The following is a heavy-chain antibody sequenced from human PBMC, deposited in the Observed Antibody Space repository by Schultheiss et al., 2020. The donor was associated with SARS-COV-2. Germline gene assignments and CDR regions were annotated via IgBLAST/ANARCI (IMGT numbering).Heavy chain of an antibody. D-gene: IGHD3-22*01. Sequence: GGSLRLSCAASGFTFSSYAMSWVRQAPGKGLEWVSAISGSGGSTYYADSVKDRFAVSRDNSKNTLYLQMNSLRAEDTAVYYCAREDVYYDSSGYYLRGWFDPWGQGTLVTVSS. J-gene: IGHJ5*02. CDR3: AREDVYYDSSGYYLRGWFDP. CDR1: GFTFSSYA. V-gene: IGHV3-23*01. CDR2: ISGSGGST.